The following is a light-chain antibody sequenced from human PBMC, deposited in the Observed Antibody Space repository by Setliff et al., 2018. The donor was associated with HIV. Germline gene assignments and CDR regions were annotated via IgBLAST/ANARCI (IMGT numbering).Light chain of an antibody. CDR2: EVS. CDR1: RSDIGAYNY. V-gene: IGLV2-14*01. CDR3: SSYTTTSTVV. J-gene: IGLJ2*01. Sequence: ALAQPASVSGSPGQSITISCVGTRSDIGAYNYVSWYQQHPGKAPKLMIYEVSYRPSGISTRFSGSKSGNTASLTISGLQAEDEADYHCSSYTTTSTVVFGGGTKVTVL.